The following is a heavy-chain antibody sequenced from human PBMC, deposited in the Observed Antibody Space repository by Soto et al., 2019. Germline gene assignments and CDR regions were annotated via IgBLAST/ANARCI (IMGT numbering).Heavy chain of an antibody. CDR2: IFSNDDK. CDR1: GSSLSISGVG. V-gene: IGHV2-5*01. D-gene: IGHD3-10*01. J-gene: IGHJ6*02. CDR3: SHMRGSGLFCLDV. Sequence: PTLVNPTQTLTLTCTFSGSSLSISGVGVGWIRQPPGKALEWLALIFSNDDKRYSPSLKSRLTITKDTSKNQVVLIMSNIDPVDTATYYCSHMRGSGLFCLDVWGQGTTVTVSS.